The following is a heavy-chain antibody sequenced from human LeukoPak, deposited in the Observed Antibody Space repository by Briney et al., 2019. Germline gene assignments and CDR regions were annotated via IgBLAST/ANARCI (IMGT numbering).Heavy chain of an antibody. Sequence: GGSLRLSCAASGFPFSSYAMSWVRQAPGKGLEWVAVISYDGSNKYYADSVKGRFTISRDNSKNTLYLQMNSLRAEDTAVYYCAKEEAAAGLFDYWGQGTLVTVSS. V-gene: IGHV3-30*18. CDR3: AKEEAAAGLFDY. J-gene: IGHJ4*02. CDR1: GFPFSSYA. D-gene: IGHD6-13*01. CDR2: ISYDGSNK.